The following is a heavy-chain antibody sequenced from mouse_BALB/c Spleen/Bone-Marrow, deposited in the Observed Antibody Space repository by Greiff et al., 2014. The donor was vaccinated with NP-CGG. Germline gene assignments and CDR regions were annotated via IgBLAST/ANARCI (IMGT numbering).Heavy chain of an antibody. V-gene: IGHV2-2*02. Sequence: VQLVESGPGLVQPSQSLSITCTVSGFSLTSYGVHWVRQSPGKGLEWLGVIWSGGSTDYNAAFISRLSISKDNSKSQVFFKMNSLQANDTAIYYCAGMRYYGNYYAMDYWGQGTSVTVSS. D-gene: IGHD2-1*01. CDR3: AGMRYYGNYYAMDY. CDR1: GFSLTSYG. J-gene: IGHJ4*01. CDR2: IWSGGST.